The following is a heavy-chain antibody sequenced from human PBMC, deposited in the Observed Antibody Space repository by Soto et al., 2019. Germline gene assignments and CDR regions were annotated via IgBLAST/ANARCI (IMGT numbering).Heavy chain of an antibody. J-gene: IGHJ5*02. D-gene: IGHD6-13*01. CDR1: GYTFINYY. Sequence: QEQLVQSGAEVKEPGASVKFSCKASGYTFINYYIHWVRQAPGQGLEWMAIINPMGGSTNYAQEFQGRVTLTSDTSTSTVYMELSSLRFEDTALFYCARDLAAGDLWGQGTLVTVSS. CDR2: INPMGGST. CDR3: ARDLAAGDL. V-gene: IGHV1-46*01.